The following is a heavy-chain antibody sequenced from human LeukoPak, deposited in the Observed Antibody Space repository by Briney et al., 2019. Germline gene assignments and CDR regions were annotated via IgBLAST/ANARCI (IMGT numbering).Heavy chain of an antibody. D-gene: IGHD2-15*01. V-gene: IGHV3-23*01. CDR3: AKAPVTSCRGAFCYPFDS. CDR2: TSSSDDGK. Sequence: GGSLRLSCAASGFIFSSYSMSWVRRAPGKGLEWVSATSSSDDGKYYADSVRGRFTISRDNSRNTMYLQMNSLRAEDAAVYYCAKAPVTSCRGAFCYPFDSWGQGTLVTVSS. J-gene: IGHJ4*02. CDR1: GFIFSSYS.